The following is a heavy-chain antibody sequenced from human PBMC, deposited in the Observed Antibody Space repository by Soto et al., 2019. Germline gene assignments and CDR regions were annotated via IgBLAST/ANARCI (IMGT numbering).Heavy chain of an antibody. CDR3: ARVRPYGDYVWFDP. Sequence: GASVKVSCKASGYTFTSYAMHWVRQAPGQRLEWMGWINAGNGNTKYSQKLQGRVTITRDTSASTAYMELSSLRSEDTAVYYCARVRPYGDYVWFDPWGQGTLVTVSS. D-gene: IGHD4-17*01. CDR1: GYTFTSYA. V-gene: IGHV1-3*01. CDR2: INAGNGNT. J-gene: IGHJ5*02.